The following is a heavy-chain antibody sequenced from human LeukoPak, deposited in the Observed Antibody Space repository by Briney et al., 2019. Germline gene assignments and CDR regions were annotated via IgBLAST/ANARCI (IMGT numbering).Heavy chain of an antibody. V-gene: IGHV3-74*01. CDR2: IRSDGSDE. D-gene: IGHD2/OR15-2a*01. CDR3: ARDWFHAIDY. Sequence: GGSLRLSCAASGFTFSNYAMSWVRQVPGKGLVWVSRIRSDGSDERYAEAVKGRFTISRDNAKNTLYLQMNSLRDEDTAVYYCARDWFHAIDYWGQGTLVTVSS. J-gene: IGHJ4*02. CDR1: GFTFSNYA.